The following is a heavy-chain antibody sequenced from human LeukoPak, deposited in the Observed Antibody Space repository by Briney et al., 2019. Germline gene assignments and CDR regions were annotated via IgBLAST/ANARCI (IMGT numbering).Heavy chain of an antibody. Sequence: ASVKVSCKASGYTFTSYYMHWVRQAPGQGLEWMGIINPSGGSTSYAQKFQGRVTMTRDTSTSTVYMELSSLRSEDTAVYYCARGPMSRYYDSSGYSLTKDYYYGMDVWGQGTTVTVSS. D-gene: IGHD3-22*01. CDR3: ARGPMSRYYDSSGYSLTKDYYYGMDV. V-gene: IGHV1-46*01. CDR1: GYTFTSYY. J-gene: IGHJ6*02. CDR2: INPSGGST.